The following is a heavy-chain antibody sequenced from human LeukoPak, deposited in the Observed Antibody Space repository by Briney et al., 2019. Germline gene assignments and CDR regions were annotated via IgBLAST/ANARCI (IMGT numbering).Heavy chain of an antibody. D-gene: IGHD1-14*01. V-gene: IGHV3-21*01. CDR3: VGGDNRDY. Sequence: GGSLRLSCAASGFSFSTSTMNWVRQAPGKGLEWISSIGKTSRDMYYADSVRGRFTISRDNAKNSLFLLMNSLRVEDTSVYYCVGGDNRDYWGQGTLVTVSS. CDR2: IGKTSRDM. CDR1: GFSFSTST. J-gene: IGHJ4*02.